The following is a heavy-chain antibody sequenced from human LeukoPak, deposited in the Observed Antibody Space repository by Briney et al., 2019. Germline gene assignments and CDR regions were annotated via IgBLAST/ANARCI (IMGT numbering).Heavy chain of an antibody. J-gene: IGHJ4*02. CDR1: GYTFTIYY. V-gene: IGHV1-46*01. Sequence: ASVTASFKASGYTFTIYYMHWVRQAPGQGLEWMGIINPSGGSTSYAQKFQGRVTMTRDTSTSTVYMELNSLRSDDTAVYYCARGGQWLPMGGFDYWGQGTLVTVSS. D-gene: IGHD6-19*01. CDR3: ARGGQWLPMGGFDY. CDR2: INPSGGST.